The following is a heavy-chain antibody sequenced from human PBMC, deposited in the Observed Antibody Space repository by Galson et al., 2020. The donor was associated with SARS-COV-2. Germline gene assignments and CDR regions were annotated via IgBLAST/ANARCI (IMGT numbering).Heavy chain of an antibody. CDR3: AKDLMSRRYYDFWSGYYGWYYYGMDV. D-gene: IGHD3-3*01. Sequence: TGGSLRLSCAASGFTFSSYGMHWVRQAPGKGLEWVAVISYDGSNKYYADSVKGRFTISRYNSKNTLYLQMNSLRAEDTAVYYCAKDLMSRRYYDFWSGYYGWYYYGMDVWGQGTTVTVSS. V-gene: IGHV3-30*18. CDR1: GFTFSSYG. J-gene: IGHJ6*02. CDR2: ISYDGSNK.